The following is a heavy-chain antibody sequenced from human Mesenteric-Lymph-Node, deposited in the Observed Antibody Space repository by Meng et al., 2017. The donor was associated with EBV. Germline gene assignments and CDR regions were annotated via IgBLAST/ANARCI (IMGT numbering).Heavy chain of an antibody. D-gene: IGHD2-2*01. CDR2: INPKSGDI. J-gene: IGHJ5*02. Sequence: VKQPACLGKVSCQASGYTFTAYYIHWVRQAPGQGLEWMGRINPKSGDINYEQRLQGRVTVTRDTSIGTAYMELSRLTSDDTAVYYCARALVGCSSTSCYLDHWGQGTLVTVSS. CDR1: GYTFTAYY. V-gene: IGHV1-2*06. CDR3: ARALVGCSSTSCYLDH.